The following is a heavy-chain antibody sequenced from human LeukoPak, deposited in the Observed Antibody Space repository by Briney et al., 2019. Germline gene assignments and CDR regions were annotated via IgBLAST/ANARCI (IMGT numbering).Heavy chain of an antibody. D-gene: IGHD3-22*01. Sequence: SETLSFTCTVSGGSISSGGYYWSWIRQHPGKGLEWIGYIYYSGSTYYNPSLKSRVTISVDTSKNQFSLKLSSVTAADTAVYYCARAAHDSSGYSYYYYYYGMDVWGQGTTVTVSS. J-gene: IGHJ6*02. CDR3: ARAAHDSSGYSYYYYYYGMDV. CDR1: GGSISSGGYY. V-gene: IGHV4-31*03. CDR2: IYYSGST.